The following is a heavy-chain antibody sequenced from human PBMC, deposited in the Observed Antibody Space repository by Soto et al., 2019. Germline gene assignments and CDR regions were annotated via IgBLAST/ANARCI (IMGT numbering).Heavy chain of an antibody. V-gene: IGHV3-23*01. CDR1: GFTFSSYA. D-gene: IGHD4-17*01. Sequence: EVQLLESGGGLVQPGGSLRLSCAASGFTFSSYAMTWVRQVPGKGLEWVSAMSGSGGSTYYADSVKGRFTISRDNSKNTLYLQMNSLRAEDTAVYYCAKGQNTATTGGDYGGQGGLVTVSS. CDR3: AKGQNTATTGGDY. J-gene: IGHJ4*02. CDR2: MSGSGGST.